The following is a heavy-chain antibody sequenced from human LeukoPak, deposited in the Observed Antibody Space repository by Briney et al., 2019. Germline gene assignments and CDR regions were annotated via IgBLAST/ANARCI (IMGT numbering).Heavy chain of an antibody. V-gene: IGHV3-30*03. J-gene: IGHJ6*03. CDR3: ARVHTAMVTSYYYYMDV. CDR1: GFTFSSNG. D-gene: IGHD5-18*01. Sequence: TGGSLRLSCAASGFTFSSNGMHWVRQAPGKGLEWVAVISYDGINKYYADSVKGRFTISRDNSKNTLYLQMNSLRTEDTAVYYCARVHTAMVTSYYYYMDVWGKGTTVTVSS. CDR2: ISYDGINK.